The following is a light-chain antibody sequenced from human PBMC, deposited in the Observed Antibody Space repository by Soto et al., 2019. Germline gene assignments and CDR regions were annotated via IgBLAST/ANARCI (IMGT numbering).Light chain of an antibody. CDR2: EVS. CDR1: QSRLHIAGQTH. V-gene: IGKV2D-29*02. CDR3: LQSTHLTPT. J-gene: IGKJ5*01. Sequence: DVVMTQTPLSMSVTPGQPASISCNSSQSRLHIAGQTHLFWYLQKQGQSPHLXXYEVSNRFSGVPDRFSGVGSGTDDTMKISRVEQEDGCIYYCLQSTHLTPTFGQGTRLEIK.